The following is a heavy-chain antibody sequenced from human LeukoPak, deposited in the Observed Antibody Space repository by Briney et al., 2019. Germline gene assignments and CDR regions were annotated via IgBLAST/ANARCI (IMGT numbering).Heavy chain of an antibody. CDR2: ISGSSSTI. D-gene: IGHD3-10*01. J-gene: IGHJ4*02. CDR3: SRVVLLDDY. Sequence: RGSLRDSRASSGFSSRTYSTYSVRQAPGKGLEWVSYISGSSSTIYYADSVKGRFTISRDNAKNSLYLQMNSLRDEDTAVYYCSRVVLLDDYWGQGTLVTVSS. V-gene: IGHV3-48*02. CDR1: GFSSRTYS.